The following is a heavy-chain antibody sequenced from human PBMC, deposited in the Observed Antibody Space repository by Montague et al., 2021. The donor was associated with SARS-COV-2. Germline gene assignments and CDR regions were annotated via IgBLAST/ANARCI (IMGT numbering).Heavy chain of an antibody. D-gene: IGHD1-1*01. CDR1: GGSISSTDHF. Sequence: SETLSLTCTVSGGSISSTDHFWGWIRQPPGKGLEWIGSIYYTGSTFYTPSLKSRVTISVDTSKNGFSLKLISVTATDTAVYYCARNEEGYGYFDLWGRGTLVTVSS. J-gene: IGHJ2*01. CDR3: ARNEEGYGYFDL. CDR2: IYYTGST. V-gene: IGHV4-39*01.